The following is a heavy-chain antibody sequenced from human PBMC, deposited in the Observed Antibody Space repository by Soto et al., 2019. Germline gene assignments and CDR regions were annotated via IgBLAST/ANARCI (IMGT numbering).Heavy chain of an antibody. V-gene: IGHV3-7*01. J-gene: IGHJ1*01. CDR2: IKQDGNEK. CDR1: GFTFSDYW. CDR3: AIGHWLGN. Sequence: EVQLVDSGGALVQPGESLRLSCAASGFTFSDYWMTWVREAPGKGLEWVATIKQDGNEKYYVDSVKGRFTISRANAKNSLYLQMNGLRAEFTGVYYSAIGHWLGNWGQRVLVTVSS. D-gene: IGHD6-19*01.